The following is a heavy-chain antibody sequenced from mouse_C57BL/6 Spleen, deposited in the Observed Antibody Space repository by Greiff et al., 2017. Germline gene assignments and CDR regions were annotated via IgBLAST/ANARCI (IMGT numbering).Heavy chain of an antibody. CDR3: AREAPYFDV. CDR1: GYTFTDYY. V-gene: IGHV1-26*01. J-gene: IGHJ1*03. CDR2: INPNNGGT. Sequence: EVQLQQSGPELVKPGASVKISCKASGYTFTDYYMNWVKQSHGKSLEWIGDINPNNGGTSYNQKFKGKATLTVDKSSSTAYMELRSLTSEDSAVYYCAREAPYFDVWGTGTTVTVSS.